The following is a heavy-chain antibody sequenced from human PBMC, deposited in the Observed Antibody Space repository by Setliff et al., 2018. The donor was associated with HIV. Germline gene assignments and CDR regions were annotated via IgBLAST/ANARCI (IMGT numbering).Heavy chain of an antibody. CDR2: ISGSGGST. CDR3: DSSDYPDFDY. D-gene: IGHD3-22*01. V-gene: IGHV3-23*01. CDR1: GFTFATYA. J-gene: IGHJ4*02. Sequence: SLRLSCAASGFTFATYAMSWVRQAPGKGLEWVSAISGSGGSTYYADSVKGRFTISRDNSKSTLYLRMNSLRDEDTAVYYYDSSDYPDFDYWGQGTLVTVSS.